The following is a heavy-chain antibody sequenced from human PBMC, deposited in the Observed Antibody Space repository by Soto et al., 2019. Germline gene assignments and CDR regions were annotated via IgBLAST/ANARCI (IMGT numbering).Heavy chain of an antibody. CDR3: TRAWRQLPSYYLYAMDV. D-gene: IGHD6-19*01. Sequence: EVQLVESGGDLVKPGRSLRLACTAFGFTFGDYAMSWFRQAPGKGLEWVGFIRCKAYGGTTEYAASVKGRFTISRDDSKSIAYLQMNSLQSEDTAVYYCTRAWRQLPSYYLYAMDVWGQGTTVTVSS. J-gene: IGHJ6*02. CDR2: IRCKAYGGTT. CDR1: GFTFGDYA. V-gene: IGHV3-49*05.